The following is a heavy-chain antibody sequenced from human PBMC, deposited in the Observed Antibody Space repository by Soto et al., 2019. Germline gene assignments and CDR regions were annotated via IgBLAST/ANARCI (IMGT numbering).Heavy chain of an antibody. Sequence: LRLSCAASGFTFSSYAMSWVRQAPGKGLEWVSAISGSGGSTYYADSVKGRFTISRDNSKNTLYLQMNSLRAEDTAVYYCAKDLYYDSSGYPHWGQGTLVTVSS. J-gene: IGHJ4*02. CDR1: GFTFSSYA. D-gene: IGHD3-22*01. CDR2: ISGSGGST. CDR3: AKDLYYDSSGYPH. V-gene: IGHV3-23*01.